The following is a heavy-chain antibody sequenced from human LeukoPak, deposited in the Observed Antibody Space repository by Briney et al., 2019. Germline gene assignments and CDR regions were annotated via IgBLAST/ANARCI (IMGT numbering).Heavy chain of an antibody. CDR1: GGSISSYY. CDR3: ARDNQQWLVQGWWFDP. J-gene: IGHJ5*02. D-gene: IGHD6-19*01. CDR2: IYTSGST. V-gene: IGHV4-4*07. Sequence: SETLSLTCTVSGGSISSYYWSWIRQPAGKGLEWIGRIYTSGSTNYNPSLKSRVTMLVDTSKNQFSLKLSSVTAADTAVYYCARDNQQWLVQGWWFDPWGQGTLVTVSS.